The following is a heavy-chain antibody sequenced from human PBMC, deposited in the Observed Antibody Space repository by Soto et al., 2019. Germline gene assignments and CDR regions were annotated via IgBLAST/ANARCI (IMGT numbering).Heavy chain of an antibody. J-gene: IGHJ6*02. Sequence: SHTLSLTCAVSWNSVSSNSAAWHCISQSPSGGLEWLGRTYYRSKWNNDYAVSVKSRITINPDTLKNQLSLQLNSVTPEDTAVYYCSRVSSGVGDYYYFGMDVWRQGTTVTVSS. V-gene: IGHV6-1*01. CDR1: WNSVSSNSAA. CDR3: SRVSSGVGDYYYFGMDV. CDR2: TYYRSKWNN. D-gene: IGHD6-19*01.